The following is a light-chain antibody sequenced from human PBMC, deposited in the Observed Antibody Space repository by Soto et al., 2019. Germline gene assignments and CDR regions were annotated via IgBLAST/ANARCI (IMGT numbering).Light chain of an antibody. V-gene: IGKV1-5*03. CDR3: LQYNVYPLT. CDR1: QNINRW. J-gene: IGKJ4*01. Sequence: DIQMTQSPSTLSASVGDTVTITCRASQNINRWLAWYQQRPGKAPNLLIHKASSLAGGVPSRFSGSASGTEFTLTISSLQPDDFAAYFCLQYNVYPLTFGGGTKVEI. CDR2: KAS.